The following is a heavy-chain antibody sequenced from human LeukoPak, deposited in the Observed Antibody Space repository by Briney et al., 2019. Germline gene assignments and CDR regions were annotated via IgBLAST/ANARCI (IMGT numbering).Heavy chain of an antibody. CDR1: GFTFSNAW. Sequence: PGGSLRLSCAASGFTFSNAWMSWVRQAPGKGLEWGGRIKSKTDGGTTDYAAPVKGRFTISRDDSKNTLYLQMNSLKTEATAVYYCTTGLWFGELFLDYWGQGTLVTVSS. J-gene: IGHJ4*02. D-gene: IGHD3-10*01. V-gene: IGHV3-15*01. CDR2: IKSKTDGGTT. CDR3: TTGLWFGELFLDY.